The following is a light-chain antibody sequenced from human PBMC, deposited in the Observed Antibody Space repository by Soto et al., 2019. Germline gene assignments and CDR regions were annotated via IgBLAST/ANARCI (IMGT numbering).Light chain of an antibody. CDR3: MQATEFPHT. Sequence: DVVMTQTPLSSPVTLGQPASIYYRSRQSLLHSDGNTYLSRLQQRPGQPPRLRIYKISNQFSGVRDRVSGSGEGTDFTLKISRVDAEDVGVYFCMQATEFPHTFGQGTKLEIK. J-gene: IGKJ2*01. V-gene: IGKV2-24*01. CDR1: QSLLHSDGNTY. CDR2: KIS.